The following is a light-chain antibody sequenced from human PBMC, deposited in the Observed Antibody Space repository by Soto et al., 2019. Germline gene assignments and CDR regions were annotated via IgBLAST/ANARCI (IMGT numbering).Light chain of an antibody. V-gene: IGKV3-15*01. CDR2: GAS. CDR1: QSVSNN. Sequence: EILMTQSPATLSVSPGDRATLSCRASQSVSNNLAWYQQRPGQAPRLLIYGASARATGVPDRFSGSGSGTEFTLTISSLQSEDFAVYYCQQYNNWPPITFGQGTRLEI. CDR3: QQYNNWPPIT. J-gene: IGKJ5*01.